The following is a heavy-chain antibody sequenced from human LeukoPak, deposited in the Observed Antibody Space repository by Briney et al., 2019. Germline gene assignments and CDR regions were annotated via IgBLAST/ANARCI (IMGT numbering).Heavy chain of an antibody. V-gene: IGHV3-30*14. CDR1: GFTFSSYA. CDR3: AVGDNAFDI. CDR2: ISYDGNNK. Sequence: GGSLRLSCAASGFTFSSYAMHWVRQAPGKGLEWVAVISYDGNNKYYADSVKGRFTISRDNSKNTLYLQMNSLRAEDTAVYYCAVGDNAFDIWGQGTMVTVSS. J-gene: IGHJ3*02. D-gene: IGHD3-16*01.